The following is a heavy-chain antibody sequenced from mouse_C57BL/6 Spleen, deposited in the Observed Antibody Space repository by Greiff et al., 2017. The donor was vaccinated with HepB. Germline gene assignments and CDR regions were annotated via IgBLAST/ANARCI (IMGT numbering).Heavy chain of an antibody. V-gene: IGHV5-9-1*02. CDR2: ISSGGDYI. J-gene: IGHJ4*01. CDR3: TREGGERAMDY. Sequence: EVMLVESGEGLVKPGGSLKLSCAASGFTFSSYAMSWVRQTPEKRLEWVAYISSGGDYIYYADTVKGRFTISRDNARNTLYLQMSSLQSEDTAMYYGTREGGERAMDYWGQGTSVTVSS. CDR1: GFTFSSYA.